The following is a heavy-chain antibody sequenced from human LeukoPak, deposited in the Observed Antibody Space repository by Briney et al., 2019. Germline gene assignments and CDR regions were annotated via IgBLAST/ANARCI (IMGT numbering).Heavy chain of an antibody. D-gene: IGHD3-10*01. CDR3: ARGPLKLYGSGSYYGDD. V-gene: IGHV1-46*01. Sequence: ASVKVSCKASGYTFTSYYMHWVRQAPGQGLEWMGIINPSGGSTSYAQKFQGRVTMTRDTSTSTVYMELSSLRSEDTAVYYCARGPLKLYGSGSYYGDDWGQGTLVTVSS. CDR1: GYTFTSYY. J-gene: IGHJ4*02. CDR2: INPSGGST.